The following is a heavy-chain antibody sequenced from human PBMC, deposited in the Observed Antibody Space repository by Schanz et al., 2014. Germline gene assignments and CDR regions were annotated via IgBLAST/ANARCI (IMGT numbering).Heavy chain of an antibody. V-gene: IGHV1-46*02. Sequence: QVQLVQSGGEVKKPGASATVSCKASGYTFNNHGISWVRQAPGQGLEWMGIINPSGGSTSYAQKFQGRVTMTRDTSTSTVYMELSSLRSEDTAVYYCAKVDRTRYYAMDVWGRGTTVTVSS. CDR3: AKVDRTRYYAMDV. CDR2: INPSGGST. J-gene: IGHJ6*02. D-gene: IGHD3-9*01. CDR1: GYTFNNHG.